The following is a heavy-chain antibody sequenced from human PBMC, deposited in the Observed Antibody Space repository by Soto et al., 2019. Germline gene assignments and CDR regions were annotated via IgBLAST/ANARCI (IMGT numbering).Heavy chain of an antibody. CDR2: ISGSGGST. J-gene: IGHJ4*02. CDR3: AKSGDYYDSSGYSLFDY. V-gene: IGHV3-23*01. CDR1: GFTFSSYA. D-gene: IGHD3-22*01. Sequence: EVQLLESGGGLVQPGGALRLSCAASGFTFSSYAMSWGRQAPGKGLEWVSAISGSGGSTYYADSVKGRFTISRDNSKNTLYLQMNSLRAEDTAVYYCAKSGDYYDSSGYSLFDYWGQGTLVTVSS.